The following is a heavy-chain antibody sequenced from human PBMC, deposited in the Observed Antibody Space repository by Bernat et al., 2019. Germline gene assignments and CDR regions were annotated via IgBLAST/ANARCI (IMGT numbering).Heavy chain of an antibody. CDR2: INHSGST. CDR1: GGSFSGYY. D-gene: IGHD3-10*01. Sequence: QVQLQQWGAGLLKPSETLSLTCAVYGGSFSGYYWSWIRQPPGKGLEWIGEINHSGSTNYNPSLKSRVTISVDTSKNQFSLKLSSVTAADTAVYYCAGGGTRAMVRGVIRPYYYGMDVWGQGTTVTVSS. CDR3: AGGGTRAMVRGVIRPYYYGMDV. J-gene: IGHJ6*02. V-gene: IGHV4-34*01.